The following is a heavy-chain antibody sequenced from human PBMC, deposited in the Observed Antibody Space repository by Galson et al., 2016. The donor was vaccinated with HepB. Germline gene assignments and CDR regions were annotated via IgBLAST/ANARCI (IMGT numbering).Heavy chain of an antibody. V-gene: IGHV3-21*01. CDR3: ARVFPRRWSFDY. CDR2: ISSRSGYI. CDR1: GFTFSTYT. D-gene: IGHD2-15*01. J-gene: IGHJ4*02. Sequence: SLRLSCAGSGFTFSTYTMNWVRQAPGKGLEWVSSISSRSGYIYYADSVRGRFTISRDNATKSLYLQMNSLRAEDTAVYYCARVFPRRWSFDYWGQGTLVTVSS.